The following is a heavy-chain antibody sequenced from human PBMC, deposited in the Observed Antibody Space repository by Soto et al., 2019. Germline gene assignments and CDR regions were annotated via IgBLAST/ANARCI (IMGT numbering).Heavy chain of an antibody. CDR1: GFTFSSYW. CDR3: ARVTVATWSN. V-gene: IGHV3-74*01. J-gene: IGHJ4*02. CDR2: ISSDGSRT. Sequence: GGSLRLSCAASGFTFSSYWMYWVRQAPGKGLVWVSHISSDGSRTSYADSVKGRFTISRDNAKNTVYLQMNSLRADDTAVYYCARVTVATWSNWGQGTLVTVSS. D-gene: IGHD5-12*01.